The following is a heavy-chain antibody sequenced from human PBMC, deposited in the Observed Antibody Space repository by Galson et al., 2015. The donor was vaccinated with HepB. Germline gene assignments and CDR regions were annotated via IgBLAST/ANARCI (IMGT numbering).Heavy chain of an antibody. V-gene: IGHV4-30-2*01. CDR3: ARAYCGGDCNHPGVVRYFDY. Sequence: QLQLQESGSGLVKPSQTLSLTCAVSGGSISSGGYSWSWIRQPPGKGLEWIGYIYHSGSTYYNPSLKSRVTISVDRSKNQFSLKLSSVTAADTAVYYCARAYCGGDCNHPGVVRYFDYWGQGTLVTVSS. CDR2: IYHSGST. D-gene: IGHD2-21*02. J-gene: IGHJ4*02. CDR1: GGSISSGGYS.